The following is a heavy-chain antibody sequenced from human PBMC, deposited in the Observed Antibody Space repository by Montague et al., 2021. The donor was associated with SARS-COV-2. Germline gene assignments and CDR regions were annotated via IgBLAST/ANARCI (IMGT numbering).Heavy chain of an antibody. J-gene: IGHJ4*02. CDR1: GGSFSDYY. V-gene: IGHV4-34*01. Sequence: SETLSLTCAVYGGSFSDYYWSWIRQPPGKGLEWIGEINHRGTSKYNTSLKSRVSISLDTSKNQFSPYLSSVTAADTAVYYCARGRQHFNMIVVVMTGGEYYFDYWGQGTLVTVSS. D-gene: IGHD3-22*01. CDR2: INHRGTS. CDR3: ARGRQHFNMIVVVMTGGEYYFDY.